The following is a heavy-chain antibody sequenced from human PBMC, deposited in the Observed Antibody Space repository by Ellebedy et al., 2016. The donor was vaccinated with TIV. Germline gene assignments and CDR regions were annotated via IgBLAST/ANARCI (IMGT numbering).Heavy chain of an antibody. CDR1: GGSLNTFY. CDR2: IYYTGTT. V-gene: IGHV4-59*08. J-gene: IGHJ5*01. Sequence: MPSETLSLTCTVSGGSLNTFYWTWIRQPPGKGLECIGYIYYTGTTKYHPSLENRVTMSVDTAKKQFSLRLRSVTAADTAVYYCARRTGYWFDSWGQGTLVTVSS. CDR3: ARRTGYWFDS. D-gene: IGHD1-14*01.